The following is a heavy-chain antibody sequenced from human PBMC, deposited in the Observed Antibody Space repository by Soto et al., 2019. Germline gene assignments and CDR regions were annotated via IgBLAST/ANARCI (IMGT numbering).Heavy chain of an antibody. D-gene: IGHD2-8*01. CDR3: ARDSPTNGIDY. Sequence: SGRTNHNPSLKSRVTISVDTSKNQFSLKLSSVTAADTAVYYCARDSPTNGIDYWGQGTLVTVSS. J-gene: IGHJ4*02. CDR2: SGRT. V-gene: IGHV4-59*01.